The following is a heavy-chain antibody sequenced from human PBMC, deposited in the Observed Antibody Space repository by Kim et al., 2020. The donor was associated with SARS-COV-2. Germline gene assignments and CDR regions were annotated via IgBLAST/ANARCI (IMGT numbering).Heavy chain of an antibody. V-gene: IGHV1-2*02. CDR2: T. CDR3: ARGQWLVPECDY. Sequence: TNYARKFQGRVTMTRDTSISTAYMGLSRLRSDDTAVYYCARGQWLVPECDYWGQGTLVTVSS. J-gene: IGHJ4*02. D-gene: IGHD6-19*01.